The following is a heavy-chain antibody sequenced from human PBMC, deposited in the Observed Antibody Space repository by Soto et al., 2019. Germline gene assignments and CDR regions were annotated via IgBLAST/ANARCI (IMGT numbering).Heavy chain of an antibody. V-gene: IGHV5-10-1*01. J-gene: IGHJ6*02. CDR1: GYSFTSYW. CDR2: IDPSDSYT. CDR3: ARVYYDFWSGYYTDYYYYGMDV. Sequence: GESLKISCKGSGYSFTSYWISWVRQMPGKGREWMGRIDPSDSYTNYSPSFQGHVTISADKSISTAYLQWSSLKASDTAMHYCARVYYDFWSGYYTDYYYYGMDVWRQGTTVTVSS. D-gene: IGHD3-3*01.